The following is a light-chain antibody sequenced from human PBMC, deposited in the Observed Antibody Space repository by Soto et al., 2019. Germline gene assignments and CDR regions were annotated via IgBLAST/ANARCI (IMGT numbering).Light chain of an antibody. Sequence: DIQMTQSPSTLSASVGDRVIITCRASQSISSWLAWYQQKPGKAPNLLIYRASTLKSGIPSRFSGSGSGTEFTLTISSLQPDDFATYYCQQYDRASWTFGQGTEVEIK. CDR2: RAS. V-gene: IGKV1-5*03. J-gene: IGKJ1*01. CDR1: QSISSW. CDR3: QQYDRASWT.